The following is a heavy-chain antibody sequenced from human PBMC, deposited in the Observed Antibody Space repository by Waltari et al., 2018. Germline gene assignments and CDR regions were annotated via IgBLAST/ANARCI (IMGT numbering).Heavy chain of an antibody. CDR2: IWYDGSNK. CDR3: ARDSFGGVIVPFDY. D-gene: IGHD3-16*02. Sequence: GMHWVRQAPGKGLEWVSVIWYDGSNKYYADSVKGRFTISRDNSKNTLYLQMNSLRAEDTAVYFCARDSFGGVIVPFDYWGQGTLVTVSS. CDR1: G. J-gene: IGHJ4*02. V-gene: IGHV3-33*01.